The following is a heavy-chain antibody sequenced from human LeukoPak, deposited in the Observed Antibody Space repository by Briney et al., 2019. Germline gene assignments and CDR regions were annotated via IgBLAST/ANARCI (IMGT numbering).Heavy chain of an antibody. V-gene: IGHV4-34*01. CDR3: ASMPKFDP. J-gene: IGHJ5*02. D-gene: IGHD2-2*01. CDR1: GGSFSGYY. CDR2: INHSGST. Sequence: PSETPSLTCAVYGGSFSGYYWSWIRQPPGKGLEWIGEINHSGSTNYNSSLKSRVTISVDTSKNQFSLKLSSVTAADTAVYYCASMPKFDPWGQGTLVTVSS.